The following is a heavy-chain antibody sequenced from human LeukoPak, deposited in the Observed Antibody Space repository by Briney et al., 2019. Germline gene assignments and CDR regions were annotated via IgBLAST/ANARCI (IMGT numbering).Heavy chain of an antibody. V-gene: IGHV4-59*01. CDR3: ARDRYSDSSGLFDY. CDR2: IFHSGST. D-gene: IGHD3-22*01. J-gene: IGHJ4*02. Sequence: SETLSLTCTVSGGSISSYYWSWIRQPPGKGLEWLGYIFHSGSTNYNPSLKSRVTISVDRSKNQFSLKLNSVTAAVTAVYYCARDRYSDSSGLFDYWGQGTLVIVSS. CDR1: GGSISSYY.